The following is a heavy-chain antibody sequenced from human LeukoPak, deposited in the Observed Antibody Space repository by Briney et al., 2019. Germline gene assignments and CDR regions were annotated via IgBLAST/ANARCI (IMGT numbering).Heavy chain of an antibody. J-gene: IGHJ4*02. Sequence: GGSLRLSCAASGFTVSSNYMNWVRQAPGKGLEWVSVLYSAGNTFYADSVKGRFTISRGNSKNTLYLQMNSLRPEDTAVYYCARAREYLAIDYWGQGTLVTVSS. CDR2: LYSAGNT. CDR3: ARAREYLAIDY. CDR1: GFTVSSNY. D-gene: IGHD2/OR15-2a*01. V-gene: IGHV3-66*02.